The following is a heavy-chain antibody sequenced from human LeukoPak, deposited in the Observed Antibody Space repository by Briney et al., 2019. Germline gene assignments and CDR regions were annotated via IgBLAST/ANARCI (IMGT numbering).Heavy chain of an antibody. V-gene: IGHV3-7*01. Sequence: PGGSLRLSCAASGFTFSSYWMSWVRQAPGKGLEWVANIKQDGSEKYYVDSVKGRVTISRDNAKNSLYLQMNSLRAEDTAVYYCARGEMGWRLSNWFDPWGQGTLVTVSS. D-gene: IGHD5-24*01. J-gene: IGHJ5*02. CDR2: IKQDGSEK. CDR3: ARGEMGWRLSNWFDP. CDR1: GFTFSSYW.